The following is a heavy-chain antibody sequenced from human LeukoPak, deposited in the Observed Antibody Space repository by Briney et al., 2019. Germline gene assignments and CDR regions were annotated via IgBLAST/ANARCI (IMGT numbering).Heavy chain of an antibody. Sequence: SGPALVKHPQTLTLTCTFSGFSLSTDEMSVSWVRQPPGKALEWLARIDWDDDKYYRASLKTRLTISKDTSENQVVLTMTNMDPVDTATYYCARRLYGSGSSNAFDIWGQGTMVTVSS. CDR2: IDWDDDK. CDR3: ARRLYGSGSSNAFDI. D-gene: IGHD3-10*01. CDR1: GFSLSTDEMS. J-gene: IGHJ3*02. V-gene: IGHV2-70*11.